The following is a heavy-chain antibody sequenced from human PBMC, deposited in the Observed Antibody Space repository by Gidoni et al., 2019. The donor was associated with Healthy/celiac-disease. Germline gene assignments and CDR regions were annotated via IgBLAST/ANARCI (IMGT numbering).Heavy chain of an antibody. V-gene: IGHV3-9*01. CDR3: AKDSGDV. CDR1: GFTFDDYA. CDR2: ISWNSGSI. J-gene: IGHJ6*02. Sequence: EVQLVESGGGLVQPGRSLRLSCAASGFTFDDYAMHWVRQAPGEGLEWVSGISWNSGSIGYADSVKGRFTISRDNAKNSLYLQMNSLRAEDTALYYCAKDSGDVWGQGTTVTVSS.